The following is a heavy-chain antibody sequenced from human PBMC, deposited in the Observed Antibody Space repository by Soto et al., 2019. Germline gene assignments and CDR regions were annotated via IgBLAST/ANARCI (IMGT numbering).Heavy chain of an antibody. CDR3: AKETYYYASSGYYTFYY. J-gene: IGHJ4*02. Sequence: QVQLVESGGGVVQPGTSLRLSCAVSGFTFSSYGMHWVRQAPGKGLEWVAHISYDGSNQHYVDSVKGRFTISRDNSKNPVYVQMRSRRAVESAVYYCAKETYYYASSGYYTFYYWGQGTMVTVSS. D-gene: IGHD3-22*01. V-gene: IGHV3-30*18. CDR2: ISYDGSNQ. CDR1: GFTFSSYG.